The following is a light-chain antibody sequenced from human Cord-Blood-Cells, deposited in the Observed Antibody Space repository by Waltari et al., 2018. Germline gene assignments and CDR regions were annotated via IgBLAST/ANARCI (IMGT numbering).Light chain of an antibody. CDR1: QSISSY. Sequence: IQITQAPFPLSSSVRERVTITCRASQSISSYLNWYQQKPGKAPKLLIYAASSLQSGVPSRFSGSGSGTDFTLTISSLQPEDFATYYCQQSYSTPLTFGAGTKVDIK. J-gene: IGKJ4*01. CDR3: QQSYSTPLT. CDR2: AAS. V-gene: IGKV1-39*01.